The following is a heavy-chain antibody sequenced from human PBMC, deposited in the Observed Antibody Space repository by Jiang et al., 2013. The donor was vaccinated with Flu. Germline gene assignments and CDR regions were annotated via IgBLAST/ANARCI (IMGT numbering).Heavy chain of an antibody. CDR3: ARRSADSIKYFQH. CDR2: IYYSGST. Sequence: GLVKPSETLSLTCTVSGGSISSSSYYWGWIRQPPGKGLEWIGSIYYSGSTYYNPSLKSRVTISVDTSKNQFSLKLSSVTAADTAVYYCARRSADSIKYFQHWGQGTLVTVSS. V-gene: IGHV4-39*01. J-gene: IGHJ1*01. D-gene: IGHD3-22*01. CDR1: GGSISSSSYY.